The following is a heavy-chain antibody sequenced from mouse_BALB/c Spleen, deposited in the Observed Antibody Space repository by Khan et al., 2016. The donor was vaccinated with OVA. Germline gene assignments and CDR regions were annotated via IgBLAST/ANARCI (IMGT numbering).Heavy chain of an antibody. D-gene: IGHD1-1*02. CDR3: ARDYGGLDWYFDV. CDR2: IYYSGTV. J-gene: IGHJ1*01. Sequence: EVQLVESGPGLVKPSQTVSLTCTVTGISITSGNYRWSWIRQFPGNKLEWIGNIYYSGTVTYNPSLTSRTTITRDTSKNQFFLEMNSLTAEDTATYDCARDYGGLDWYFDVWGAGTTVTVSS. CDR1: GISITSGNYR. V-gene: IGHV3-5*02.